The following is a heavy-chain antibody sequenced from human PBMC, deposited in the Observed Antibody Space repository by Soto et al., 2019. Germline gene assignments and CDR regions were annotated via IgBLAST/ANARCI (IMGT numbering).Heavy chain of an antibody. CDR3: VTDIYGIYA. Sequence: GGSLRLSCSASGLTFNDLSMHWVRQAPGRELEYISVIHKNGDTTYFADSVKGRFTTSRDNSKNILYLQMSSLRADDTAVYYSVTDIYGIYARGQHNTLTVSS. CDR1: GLTFNDLS. J-gene: IGHJ6*02. D-gene: IGHD3-10*01. CDR2: IHKNGDTT. V-gene: IGHV3-64D*08.